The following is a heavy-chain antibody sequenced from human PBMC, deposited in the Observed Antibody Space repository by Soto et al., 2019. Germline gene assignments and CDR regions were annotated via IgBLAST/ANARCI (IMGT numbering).Heavy chain of an antibody. CDR1: GYTFTSYG. Sequence: QVQLVQSGAEVKKPGASVKVSCKSSGYTFTSYGISWVRQAPGQGLEWMGWISGYNGNTNYAQKLQGRVTMTTDTSTSTADMELRSLRSADTAVYYCASDAWYKWNDGGWFDPWGQGTLVTVSS. J-gene: IGHJ5*02. D-gene: IGHD1-1*01. V-gene: IGHV1-18*01. CDR3: ASDAWYKWNDGGWFDP. CDR2: ISGYNGNT.